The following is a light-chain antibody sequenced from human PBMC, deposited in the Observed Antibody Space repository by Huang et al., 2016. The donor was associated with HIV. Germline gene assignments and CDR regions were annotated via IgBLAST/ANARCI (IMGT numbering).Light chain of an antibody. J-gene: IGKJ2*01. CDR1: QASDKY. CDR2: GAS. CDR3: QQSYRTPRT. Sequence: DIQMTQFPTSLSASVEDRVTITCRAGQASDKYLNWYQQKSGRAPRLLIYGASKLQSGVPSRFSGRASVTHFSLTINSLQPDDSAIYYCQQSYRTPRTFGQGTNLEI. V-gene: IGKV1-39*01.